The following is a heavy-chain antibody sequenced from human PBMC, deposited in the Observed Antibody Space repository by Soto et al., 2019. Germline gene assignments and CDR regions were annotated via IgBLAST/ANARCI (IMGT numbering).Heavy chain of an antibody. D-gene: IGHD3-3*01. CDR3: GKDLLAGGFAY. V-gene: IGHV3-23*01. J-gene: IGHJ4*02. CDR2: VSATAGTT. CDR1: GFTFSNYA. Sequence: GGSLGLSCAASGFTFSNYAMSWVRQAPGKGLEWVSLVSATAGTTYYTDSVKGRFTISRDNSRNTVYLQMNSLRADDTAVYYCGKDLLAGGFAYGGQGALDTVSP.